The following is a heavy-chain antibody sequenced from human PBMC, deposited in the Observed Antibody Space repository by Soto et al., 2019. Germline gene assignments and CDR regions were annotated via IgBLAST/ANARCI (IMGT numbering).Heavy chain of an antibody. D-gene: IGHD6-19*01. J-gene: IGHJ6*02. CDR1: GGTSSSYA. Sequence: QVQLVQSGSEVKKPGSSVKVSCKASGGTSSSYAISWVRQAPGQGLEWMGGLIPIFGTANYAQKFQGRVTITADESTSTAYMELSSLRSEDTAVYYCARGVIAVAGTGAFYYYGMDVWGQGTTVTVSS. CDR2: LIPIFGTA. V-gene: IGHV1-69*01. CDR3: ARGVIAVAGTGAFYYYGMDV.